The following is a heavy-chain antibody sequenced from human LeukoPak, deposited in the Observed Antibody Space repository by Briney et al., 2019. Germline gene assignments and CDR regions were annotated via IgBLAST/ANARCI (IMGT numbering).Heavy chain of an antibody. Sequence: GGSLRLSCAASGFTFSSYGMHWVRQAPGKGLEWVAVISYDGSNKYYADSVKGRFTISRDNSKNTLYLQMNSLRAEDTAVYYCASARGDTSMDPFDYWGQGTLVTVSS. CDR1: GFTFSSYG. D-gene: IGHD5-18*01. CDR2: ISYDGSNK. CDR3: ASARGDTSMDPFDY. V-gene: IGHV3-30*12. J-gene: IGHJ4*02.